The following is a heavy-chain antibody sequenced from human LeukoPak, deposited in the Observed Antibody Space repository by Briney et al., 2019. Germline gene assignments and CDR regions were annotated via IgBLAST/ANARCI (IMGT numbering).Heavy chain of an antibody. CDR2: IYTGGST. Sequence: SETLSLTCTVSGGSISNYYWSWIRQPAGKGLEWIGRIYTGGSTNYNPSLKSRVTMSVDTSKSQFFLKLSSVTAADTAVYYCARDYYDSSGYSFDYWGQGTLVTVSS. CDR1: GGSISNYY. D-gene: IGHD3-22*01. V-gene: IGHV4-4*07. CDR3: ARDYYDSSGYSFDY. J-gene: IGHJ4*02.